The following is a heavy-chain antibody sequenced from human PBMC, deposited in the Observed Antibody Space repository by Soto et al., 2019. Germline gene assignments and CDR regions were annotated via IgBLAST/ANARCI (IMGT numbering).Heavy chain of an antibody. CDR2: IWYDGSNK. Sequence: GGSLRLSCAASGFTFSSYSMHWVRQAPGKGLEWVAVIWYDGSNKYYADSVKGRFTISRDNSKNTLYLQMNSLRAEDTAVYYCARDEFSPYDILTGYYYYGMDVWGQGTTVTVSS. V-gene: IGHV3-33*08. J-gene: IGHJ6*02. CDR1: GFTFSSYS. CDR3: ARDEFSPYDILTGYYYYGMDV. D-gene: IGHD3-9*01.